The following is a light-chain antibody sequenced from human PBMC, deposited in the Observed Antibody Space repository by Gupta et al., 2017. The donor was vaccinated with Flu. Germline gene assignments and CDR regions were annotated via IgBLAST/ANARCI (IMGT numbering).Light chain of an antibody. J-gene: IGKJ1*01. CDR1: QSVSSY. CDR3: QQRSSWPWT. V-gene: IGKV3-11*01. Sequence: PATLSWSPGASATLSCRASQSVSSYLAWYQQKPGQAPRLLIYDASNRATGIPARFSGSGSGTDFTLTISSLEPEDFAVYYFQQRSSWPWTFGQGTKVEIK. CDR2: DAS.